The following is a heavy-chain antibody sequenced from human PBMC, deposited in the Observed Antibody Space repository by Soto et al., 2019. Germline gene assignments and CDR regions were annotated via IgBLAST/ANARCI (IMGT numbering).Heavy chain of an antibody. Sequence: SSETLSLTCTVSGGSINSGGYYWSWIRQPPGKGLEWIGYIYYSGSTNYNPSLKSRITISVDTSKNQFSLKLSSVTAADTAVYYCASSGYYYGMDVWGQGTTVTVSS. CDR2: IYYSGST. CDR3: ASSGYYYGMDV. D-gene: IGHD3-10*01. J-gene: IGHJ6*02. V-gene: IGHV4-61*08. CDR1: GGSINSGGYY.